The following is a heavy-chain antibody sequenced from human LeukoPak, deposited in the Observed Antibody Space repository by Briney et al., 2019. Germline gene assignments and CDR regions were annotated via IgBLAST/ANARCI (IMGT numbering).Heavy chain of an antibody. Sequence: PSETLSLTCAVYGGSFSGYYWSWIRQPPGKGLEWIGEINHSGSTNYNPSLKSRVTISVDTSKNQFSLKLSSVTAADTAVYYCARGRKTYYYGSGSYYNLNWFDPWRQGTLVTVSS. V-gene: IGHV4-34*01. CDR1: GGSFSGYY. CDR2: INHSGST. J-gene: IGHJ5*02. CDR3: ARGRKTYYYGSGSYYNLNWFDP. D-gene: IGHD3-10*01.